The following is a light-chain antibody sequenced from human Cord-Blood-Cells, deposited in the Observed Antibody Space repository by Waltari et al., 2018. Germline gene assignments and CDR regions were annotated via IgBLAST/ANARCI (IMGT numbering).Light chain of an antibody. CDR2: AAS. Sequence: DIQMTQSPSSLSASVGDRVTITCRASQCISSYLNWDQQKPGKAPKRLIYAASSLQCGVPSSFSLSGSWTDFTLTISSLQPEDFATYYCQQSYSTPPTFGEGTKLESK. CDR3: QQSYSTPPT. J-gene: IGKJ2*01. V-gene: IGKV1-39*01. CDR1: QCISSY.